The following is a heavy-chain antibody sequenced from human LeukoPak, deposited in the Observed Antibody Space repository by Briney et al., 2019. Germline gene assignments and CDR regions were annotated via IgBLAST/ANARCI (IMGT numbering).Heavy chain of an antibody. J-gene: IGHJ5*02. CDR2: IYYSGST. Sequence: SSETLSLTCTVSGGSISSSSYYWGWIRQPPGKGLEWIGSIYYSGSTYYNPSLKSRVTISVDTSKNQFSLKLSSVTAADTAVYYCARNARVRVLRYFDWYPWGQGTLVTVSS. CDR3: ARNARVRVLRYFDWYP. V-gene: IGHV4-39*07. D-gene: IGHD3-9*01. CDR1: GGSISSSSYY.